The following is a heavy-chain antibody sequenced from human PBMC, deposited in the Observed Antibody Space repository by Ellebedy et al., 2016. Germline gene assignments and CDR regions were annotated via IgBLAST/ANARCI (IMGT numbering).Heavy chain of an antibody. J-gene: IGHJ4*02. CDR2: ISGSGGST. Sequence: GESLKISXAASAFTFSSYSMNWVRQAPGKGLEWVSAISGSGGSTYYADSVKGRFTISRDNSKNTLYLQMNSLRAEDTAVYYCAKFTQRLAYYFDYWGQGTLVTVSS. V-gene: IGHV3-23*01. CDR1: AFTFSSYS. D-gene: IGHD2-2*01. CDR3: AKFTQRLAYYFDY.